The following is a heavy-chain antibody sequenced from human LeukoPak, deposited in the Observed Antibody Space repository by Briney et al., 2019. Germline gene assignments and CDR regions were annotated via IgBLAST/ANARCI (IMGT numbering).Heavy chain of an antibody. D-gene: IGHD3-16*01. CDR1: GFTFNVFA. Sequence: GGSLRLSCAASGFTFNVFAMTWVRQAPGKGLDWVSTIADDGRYYVCAGKGRFIICRDNSKNQLYIQLNSLRADDTAMYYCARHLGPFDVRGHGTMVTVSS. CDR2: IADDGR. V-gene: IGHV3-23*01. J-gene: IGHJ3*01. CDR3: ARHLGPFDV.